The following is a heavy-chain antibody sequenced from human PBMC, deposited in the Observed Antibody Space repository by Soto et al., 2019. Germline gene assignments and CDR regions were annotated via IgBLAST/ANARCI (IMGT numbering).Heavy chain of an antibody. J-gene: IGHJ6*02. V-gene: IGHV5-10-1*01. CDR2: IDPSDSYT. D-gene: IGHD6-19*01. CDR1: GYSFTSYW. Sequence: PGESLKISCKGSGYSFTSYWISWVRQMPGKGLEWMGRIDPSDSYTNYSPSFQGHVTISADKSISTAYLQWSSLKASDTAMYYCASPPTYSSGWYDYYGMDVWGHGTTVTVSS. CDR3: ASPPTYSSGWYDYYGMDV.